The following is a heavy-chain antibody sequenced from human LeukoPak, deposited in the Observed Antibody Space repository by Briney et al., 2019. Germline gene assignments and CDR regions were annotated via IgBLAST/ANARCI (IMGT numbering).Heavy chain of an antibody. Sequence: RGESLKISCKGSGYSFTSYWIGWVRQMPGKGLEWMGIIYPGDSDTRYSPSFQGQVTISADKSISTAYLQWSSLKASDSAMHYCARGYSSSWSGLDYWGQGTLVTVSS. J-gene: IGHJ4*02. V-gene: IGHV5-51*01. CDR1: GYSFTSYW. CDR2: IYPGDSDT. D-gene: IGHD6-13*01. CDR3: ARGYSSSWSGLDY.